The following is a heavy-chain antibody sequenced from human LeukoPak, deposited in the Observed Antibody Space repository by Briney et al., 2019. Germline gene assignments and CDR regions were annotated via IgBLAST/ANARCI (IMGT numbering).Heavy chain of an antibody. CDR3: ARVVASTSIDS. CDR1: DGSISSSSYF. J-gene: IGHJ4*02. Sequence: SETLSLTCTVSDGSISSSSYFWGWVRQPPGKGLEWIGSIFHSGSVYYNPSLKSRVTISVDPSKNRFSLKLTSVTAADTAVYYCARVVASTSIDSWGQGTLVTVSS. CDR2: IFHSGSV. V-gene: IGHV4-39*07. D-gene: IGHD2-15*01.